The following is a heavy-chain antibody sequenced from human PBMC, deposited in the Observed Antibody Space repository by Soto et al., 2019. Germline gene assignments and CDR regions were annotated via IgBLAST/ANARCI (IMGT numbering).Heavy chain of an antibody. J-gene: IGHJ4*02. CDR2: INHSGST. CDR1: GGSFSGYY. V-gene: IGHV4-34*01. CDR3: ARLRGSYSKRTKFFDY. Sequence: SETLSLTCAVYGGSFSGYYWSWIRQPPGKGLEWIGEINHSGSTNYNPSLKSRVTISVDTSKNQFSLKLSSVTAADTAVYYCARLRGSYSKRTKFFDYWGQGTLVTVSS. D-gene: IGHD1-26*01.